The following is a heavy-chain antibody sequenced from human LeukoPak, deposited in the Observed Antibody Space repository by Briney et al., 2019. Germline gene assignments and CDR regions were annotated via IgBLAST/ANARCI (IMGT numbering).Heavy chain of an antibody. CDR3: ATIIGSGSYLLN. V-gene: IGHV1-18*01. J-gene: IGHJ4*02. Sequence: GASVKVSCKASGYTFTSYGISWVRQAPGQGLEWMGWINPNSGGTNYAHKFQGRVTMTTDTSTSTAYMELRSLRSDDTAVYYCATIIGSGSYLLNWGQGTLVTVSS. CDR2: INPNSGGT. CDR1: GYTFTSYG. D-gene: IGHD3-10*01.